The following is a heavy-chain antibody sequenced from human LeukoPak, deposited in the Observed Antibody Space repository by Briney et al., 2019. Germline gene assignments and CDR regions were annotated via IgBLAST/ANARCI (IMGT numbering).Heavy chain of an antibody. CDR2: IYSGGST. CDR3: ARDTVTTFRFRDYQHYGMDV. D-gene: IGHD4-17*01. CDR1: GFTVSSNY. J-gene: IGHJ6*02. V-gene: IGHV3-53*01. Sequence: GGSLRLSCAASGFTVSSNYRSWVRQAPGKGLEWVSVIYSGGSTYYADSVKGRFTISRDNSKNTLYLQMNSLRAEDTAVYHCARDTVTTFRFRDYQHYGMDVWGQGTTVTVSS.